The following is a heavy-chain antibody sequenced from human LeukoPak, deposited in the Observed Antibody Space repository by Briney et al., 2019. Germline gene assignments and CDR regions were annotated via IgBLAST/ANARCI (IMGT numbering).Heavy chain of an antibody. J-gene: IGHJ4*02. CDR1: GFTFSSYG. V-gene: IGHV3-30*18. CDR2: ISYDGSNK. D-gene: IGHD1-26*01. Sequence: PGGSLRLSCAASGFTFSSYGMHWVRQAPGEGLEWVAVISYDGSNKYYADSVKGGFTISRDNSKNTLYLQMNSLRAEDTAVYYCAKSGSYGIDYWGQGTLVTVSS. CDR3: AKSGSYGIDY.